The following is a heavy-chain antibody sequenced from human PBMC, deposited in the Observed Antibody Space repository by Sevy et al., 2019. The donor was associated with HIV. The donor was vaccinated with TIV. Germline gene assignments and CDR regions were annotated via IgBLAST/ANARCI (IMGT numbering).Heavy chain of an antibody. J-gene: IGHJ4*02. V-gene: IGHV1-18*04. Sequence: ASVKVSCKASGYTFTNYGISWVRQAPGQGLEWMGWISAYNGNTNYAQKLQGRVTMTTDTSTSTAYMELRSLRSDDTAAYYCALYLEIYSSGWGFDYWGQGTLVTAPS. D-gene: IGHD6-19*01. CDR3: ALYLEIYSSGWGFDY. CDR1: GYTFTNYG. CDR2: ISAYNGNT.